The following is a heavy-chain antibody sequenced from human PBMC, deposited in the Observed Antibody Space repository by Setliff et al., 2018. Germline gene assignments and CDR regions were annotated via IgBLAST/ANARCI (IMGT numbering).Heavy chain of an antibody. V-gene: IGHV1-18*04. CDR1: GYNFRNYG. Sequence: ASVKVSCKTSGYNFRNYGISWVRQVPGQGLEWMGWISGYKSNPNYLQKMQGRLTMTTDTSTSTAYMELRSLRSDDTAIYYCARTARPDRYYNYMDVWGKGTKVTVSS. CDR3: ARTARPDRYYNYMDV. D-gene: IGHD3-9*01. J-gene: IGHJ6*03. CDR2: ISGYKSNP.